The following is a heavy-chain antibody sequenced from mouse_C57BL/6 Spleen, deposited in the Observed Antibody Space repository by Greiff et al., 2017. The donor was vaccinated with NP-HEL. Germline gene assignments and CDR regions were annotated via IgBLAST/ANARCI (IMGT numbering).Heavy chain of an antibody. D-gene: IGHD1-1*01. CDR1: GYTFTDYH. V-gene: IGHV1-18*01. Sequence: EVQLQQSGPELVKPGASVKIPCKASGYTFTDYHMDWVKQSHGKSLEWIGDINPNNGGTIYNQKFKGKATLTVDKSSSTAYMELRSLTSEDTAVYYCARREGDYYGSRYYFDYWGQGTTLTVSS. CDR2: INPNNGGT. J-gene: IGHJ2*01. CDR3: ARREGDYYGSRYYFDY.